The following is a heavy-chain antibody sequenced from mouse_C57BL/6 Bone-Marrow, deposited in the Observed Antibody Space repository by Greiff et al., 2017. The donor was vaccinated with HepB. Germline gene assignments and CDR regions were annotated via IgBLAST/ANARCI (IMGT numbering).Heavy chain of an antibody. D-gene: IGHD2-5*01. Sequence: ESGPGLVKPSQSLSLTCSVTGYSITSGYYWNWIRQFPGNKLEWMGYISYDGSNNYNPSLKNRIAITRDTSKNQFFLKLNSVTTEDTATYYCAREGSYSNDAMDYWGQGTSVTVSS. CDR1: GYSITSGYY. CDR3: AREGSYSNDAMDY. V-gene: IGHV3-6*01. CDR2: ISYDGSN. J-gene: IGHJ4*01.